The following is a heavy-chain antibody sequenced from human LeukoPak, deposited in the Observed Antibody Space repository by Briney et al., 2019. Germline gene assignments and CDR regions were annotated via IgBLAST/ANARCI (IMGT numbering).Heavy chain of an antibody. D-gene: IGHD2-8*01. V-gene: IGHV3-23*01. CDR1: GFAFSSYA. Sequence: GGSLRLSCAASGFAFSSYAMTWVRQAPGKGLEWVSGISGSGGGTYYADSVKGRFTISRDKSKNTLYLQMNSLRAEDTAVYYCAKHAVGYCTNGICYERGYYFDYWGQGTLVTVSS. CDR2: ISGSGGGT. CDR3: AKHAVGYCTNGICYERGYYFDY. J-gene: IGHJ4*02.